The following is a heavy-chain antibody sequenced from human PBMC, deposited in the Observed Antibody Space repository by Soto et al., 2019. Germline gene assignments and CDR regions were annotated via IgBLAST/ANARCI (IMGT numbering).Heavy chain of an antibody. CDR1: GGSISYYNNPY. Sequence: LQLQESGPGLLKPSETLSLTCTVSGGSISYYNNPYWGWFRQPPGKGLEWIGSIFYGGLTYYILPLKSRVTMSVYTSREQFSLKLTSVTAADTAVYDCAKPQTGHSSGSQFDPWGQGTLVIVSS. V-gene: IGHV4-39*01. J-gene: IGHJ5*02. D-gene: IGHD6-19*01. CDR3: AKPQTGHSSGSQFDP. CDR2: IFYGGLT.